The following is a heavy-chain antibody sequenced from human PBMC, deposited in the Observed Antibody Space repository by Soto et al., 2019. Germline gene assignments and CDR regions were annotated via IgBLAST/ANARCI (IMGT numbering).Heavy chain of an antibody. V-gene: IGHV1-2*02. CDR3: ARDKRPLYDILTGYAYYYYYGMDV. CDR2: INPNSGGT. D-gene: IGHD3-9*01. J-gene: IGHJ6*02. CDR1: GYTFTGYY. Sequence: GASVKVSCKASGYTFTGYYMHWVRQAPGQGLEWMGWINPNSGGTNYAQKFQGRVTMTRDTSISTAYMELSRLRSDDTAVYYCARDKRPLYDILTGYAYYYYYGMDVWGQGTTVTVSS.